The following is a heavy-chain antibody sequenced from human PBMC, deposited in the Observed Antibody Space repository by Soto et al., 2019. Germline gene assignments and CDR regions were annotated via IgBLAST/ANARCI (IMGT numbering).Heavy chain of an antibody. CDR1: GYTFTSYA. CDR2: INAGNGNT. J-gene: IGHJ4*02. CDR3: ARDITMVRGVIIGLDY. D-gene: IGHD3-10*01. Sequence: ASVKVSCKASGYTFTSYAMHWVRQAPGQRLEWMGWINAGNGNTKYSQKFQGRVTITRDTSASTAYMELSSLRSEDTAVYYCARDITMVRGVIIGLDYWGQGTLVPVSS. V-gene: IGHV1-3*01.